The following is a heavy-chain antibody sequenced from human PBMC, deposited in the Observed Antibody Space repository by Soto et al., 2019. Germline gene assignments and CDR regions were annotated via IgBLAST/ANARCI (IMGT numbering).Heavy chain of an antibody. Sequence: GGSLRLSCAASGFTFSSYAMSWVRQAPGKGLEWVSAISGSGGSTYYADSVKGRFTISRDNSKNTLYLQMNSLRAEDTAVYYCAKDMQGVVAATFHHYHLAVSGKGTNVTGSS. D-gene: IGHD2-15*01. CDR2: ISGSGGST. CDR1: GFTFSSYA. CDR3: AKDMQGVVAATFHHYHLAV. V-gene: IGHV3-23*01. J-gene: IGHJ6*03.